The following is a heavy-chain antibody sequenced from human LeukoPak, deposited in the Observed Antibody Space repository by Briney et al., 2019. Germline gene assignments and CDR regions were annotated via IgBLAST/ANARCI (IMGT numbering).Heavy chain of an antibody. CDR2: INPNTGGT. Sequence: ASVKVSCTASGYTFIDYYIHWVRQAPGQGLEWMGWINPNTGGTNYAQKFQGRVTVTRDTSITTAYIELSSLRSDDTAVYYCAKPQGSPARARPFDYWGQGTLVTVSS. CDR1: GYTFIDYY. V-gene: IGHV1-2*02. CDR3: AKPQGSPARARPFDY. J-gene: IGHJ4*02.